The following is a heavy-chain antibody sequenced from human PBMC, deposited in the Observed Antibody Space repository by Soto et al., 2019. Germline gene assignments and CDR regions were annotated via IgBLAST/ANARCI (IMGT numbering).Heavy chain of an antibody. Sequence: QVTLKESGPVLVKPTETLTLTCTVSGFSLSNARMGVSWIRQPPGKALEWLAHIFSNDEKSYSTSLKSRLTLSKDTSKSQVVLTMTNMDPVDTATYYCARIQKVRGQPNWFDPWGQGTLVTVSS. CDR1: GFSLSNARMG. D-gene: IGHD3-10*01. CDR2: IFSNDEK. CDR3: ARIQKVRGQPNWFDP. J-gene: IGHJ5*02. V-gene: IGHV2-26*01.